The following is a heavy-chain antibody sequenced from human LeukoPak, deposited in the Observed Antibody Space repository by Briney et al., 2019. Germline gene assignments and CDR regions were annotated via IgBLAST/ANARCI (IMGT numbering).Heavy chain of an antibody. CDR1: GYSFTSYW. V-gene: IGHV5-51*01. CDR3: ARHASLNYYDSSGPNWFDP. D-gene: IGHD3-22*01. CDR2: IYPGDSDT. Sequence: GESLKISCKGSGYSFTSYWIGWVRQMPGKGLEWMGIIYPGDSDTRYSPSFQGQVTISADKSISTAYLQWSSLKASDTAMYYCARHASLNYYDSSGPNWFDPWGQGTLVTVSS. J-gene: IGHJ5*02.